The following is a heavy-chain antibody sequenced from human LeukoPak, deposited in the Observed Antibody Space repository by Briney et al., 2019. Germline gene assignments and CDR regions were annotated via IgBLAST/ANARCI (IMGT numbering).Heavy chain of an antibody. CDR3: AGGNITGSTRWFDP. CDR2: INHSGST. D-gene: IGHD1-7*01. CDR1: GGSFSGYY. J-gene: IGHJ5*02. Sequence: PSETLSLTCAVYGGSFSGYYWSWIRQPPGKGLEWIGEINHSGSTNYNPSLKSRVTISVDTSKNQFSLKLSSVTAADTAVYYCAGGNITGSTRWFDPWGQGTLVTVSS. V-gene: IGHV4-34*01.